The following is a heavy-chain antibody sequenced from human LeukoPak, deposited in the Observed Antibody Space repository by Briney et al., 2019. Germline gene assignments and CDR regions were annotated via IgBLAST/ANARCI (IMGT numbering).Heavy chain of an antibody. Sequence: SETLSLTCTVSGVPISGYYWSWIRQPPGKGLEWIGEINHSGSTNYNPSLKSRVTISVDTSKNQFSLKLSSVTAADTAVYYCARARRIAAASRWFDPWGQGTLVTVSS. CDR3: ARARRIAAASRWFDP. CDR2: INHSGST. J-gene: IGHJ5*02. CDR1: GVPISGYY. V-gene: IGHV4-34*01. D-gene: IGHD6-13*01.